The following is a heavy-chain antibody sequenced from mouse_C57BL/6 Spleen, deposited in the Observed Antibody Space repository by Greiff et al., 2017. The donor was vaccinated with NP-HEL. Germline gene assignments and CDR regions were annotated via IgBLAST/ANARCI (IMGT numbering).Heavy chain of an antibody. CDR2: INPNNGGT. V-gene: IGHV1-26*01. Sequence: EVQLQQSGPELVKPGASVKISCKASGYTFTDYYMNWVKQSHGKSLEWIGDINPNNGGTSYNQKFKGKATLTVDKSSSTAYMELRSLTSEDSAVYYCARYPYPVHYWGQGTTLTVSS. CDR1: GYTFTDYY. J-gene: IGHJ2*01. CDR3: ARYPYPVHY.